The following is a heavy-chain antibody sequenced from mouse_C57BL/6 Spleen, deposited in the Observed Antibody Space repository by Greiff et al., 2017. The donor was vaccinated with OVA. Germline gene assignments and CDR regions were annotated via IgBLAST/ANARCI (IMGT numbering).Heavy chain of an antibody. J-gene: IGHJ2*01. CDR1: GYSFTDYN. CDR3: ARSPYYGSSYDYFDY. Sequence: EVKLMESGPELVKPGASVKISCKASGYSFTDYNMNWVKQSNGKSLEWIGVINPNYGTTSYNQKFKGKATLTVDQSSSTAYMQLNSLTSEDSAVYYCARSPYYGSSYDYFDYWGQGTTLTVSS. CDR2: INPNYGTT. D-gene: IGHD1-1*01. V-gene: IGHV1-39*01.